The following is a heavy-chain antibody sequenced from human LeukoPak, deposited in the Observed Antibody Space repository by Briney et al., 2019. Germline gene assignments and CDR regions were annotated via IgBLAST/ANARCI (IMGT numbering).Heavy chain of an antibody. CDR2: ISPYNSHR. CDR3: ARPLERSGSYSGGY. V-gene: IGHV1-18*01. CDR1: GHSSNTFG. Sequence: ASVKVSCKASGHSSNTFGITWVRQAPGQGLEWIGWISPYNSHRKYADKFQGRVTMTTDTSTTTSYMELRSLRSDDTAVYFCARPLERSGSYSGGYWGQGTLVTVSS. D-gene: IGHD1-26*01. J-gene: IGHJ4*02.